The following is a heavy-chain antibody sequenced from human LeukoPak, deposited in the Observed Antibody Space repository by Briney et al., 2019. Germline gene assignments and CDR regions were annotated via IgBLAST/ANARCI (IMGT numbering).Heavy chain of an antibody. V-gene: IGHV4-39*01. Sequence: PSETLSLTCTVSGGSIRSSGYYWDWIRQPPGKGLEWIGSIYYSGSTYYNPSLKSRVTISVDTSKNQFSLKLSSVTAADTAVYYCARHLDGYNYYYYYYMDVWGKGTTVTVSS. CDR2: IYYSGST. D-gene: IGHD5-24*01. CDR1: GGSIRSSGYY. J-gene: IGHJ6*03. CDR3: ARHLDGYNYYYYYYMDV.